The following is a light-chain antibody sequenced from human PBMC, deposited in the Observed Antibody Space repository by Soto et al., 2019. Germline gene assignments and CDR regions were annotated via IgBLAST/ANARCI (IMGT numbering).Light chain of an antibody. CDR3: QQYGDSLLT. J-gene: IGKJ4*01. V-gene: IGKV3-20*01. CDR2: GAS. CDR1: QAVTSKF. Sequence: ELVLTQSPAILSLSPGERATVSCRASQAVTSKFLAWYQQKPGQPPRLIILGASTRATGIADRFSGIVSGTDLTITISRLEPEDVEVYDCQQYGDSLLTFGGGTKVDIK.